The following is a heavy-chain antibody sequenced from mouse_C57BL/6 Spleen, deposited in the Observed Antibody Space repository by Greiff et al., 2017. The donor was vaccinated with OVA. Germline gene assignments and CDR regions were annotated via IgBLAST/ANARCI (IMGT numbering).Heavy chain of an antibody. D-gene: IGHD4-1*01. CDR1: GYTFTSYW. CDR3: ARGANWEGVDY. J-gene: IGHJ2*01. CDR2: IYPSDSET. V-gene: IGHV1-61*01. Sequence: QVQLQQPGAELVRPGSSVKLSCKASGYTFTSYWMDWVKQRPGQGLEWIGNIYPSDSETHYNQKFKDKATLTVDKSSSTAYMQLSSLTSEDSAVYYCARGANWEGVDYWGQGTTLTVSS.